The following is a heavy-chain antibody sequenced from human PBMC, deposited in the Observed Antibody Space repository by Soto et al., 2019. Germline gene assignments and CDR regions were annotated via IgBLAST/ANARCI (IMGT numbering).Heavy chain of an antibody. CDR3: AKEVHCGGGSCSWSEGFDY. V-gene: IGHV3-30*18. J-gene: IGHJ4*02. Sequence: QVQLVESGGGVVQPGRSLRLSCAASGFIFSSYGMHWVRQAPGKGLEWVAVISYEGSHTYYADSVKGRFTITRDNSKNTLYLQMIRLRTEDTAVYYCAKEVHCGGGSCSWSEGFDYWGQGTLLTVSS. CDR2: ISYEGSHT. CDR1: GFIFSSYG. D-gene: IGHD2-15*01.